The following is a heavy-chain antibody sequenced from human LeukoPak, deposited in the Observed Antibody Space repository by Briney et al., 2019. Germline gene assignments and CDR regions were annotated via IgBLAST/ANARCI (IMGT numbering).Heavy chain of an antibody. CDR1: GYTFTGYY. Sequence: ASVKVSCKASGYTFTGYYMHWVRQAPGQGPEWMGRINPNSGGTNYAQKFQGRVTMTRDTSISTAYMELSRLRSDDTAVYYCARDSAVNTMVRGVRYYFDYWGQGTLVTVSS. CDR3: ARDSAVNTMVRGVRYYFDY. CDR2: INPNSGGT. J-gene: IGHJ4*02. D-gene: IGHD3-10*01. V-gene: IGHV1-2*06.